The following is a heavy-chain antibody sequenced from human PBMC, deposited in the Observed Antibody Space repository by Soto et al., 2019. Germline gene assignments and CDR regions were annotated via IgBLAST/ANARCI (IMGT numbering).Heavy chain of an antibody. Sequence: QVQLVESGGGVVQPGRSLRLSCGASGFIFRNYGMHWIRQAPGKGLEWLAIIWFDGSNKWYADSVKGRFIISRDDSKNMAYLQMNSLRVDDTAIYYCTRANTSPFDFWGRGTLVTVSS. J-gene: IGHJ4*02. CDR3: TRANTSPFDF. V-gene: IGHV3-33*01. CDR1: GFIFRNYG. CDR2: IWFDGSNK.